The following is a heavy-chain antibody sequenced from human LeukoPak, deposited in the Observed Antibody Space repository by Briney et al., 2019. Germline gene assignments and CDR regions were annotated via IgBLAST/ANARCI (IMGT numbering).Heavy chain of an antibody. CDR2: IYYSGST. CDR1: GGSISSYY. J-gene: IGHJ4*02. CDR3: ARVGRRSSSWD. Sequence: KSSETLSLTCTVSGGSISSYYWSWIRQPPGKGLEWIGYIYYSGSTNYNPSLKSRVTISVDTSKNQFSLKLSSVTAADMAVYYCARVGRRSSSWDWGQGTLVTVSS. V-gene: IGHV4-59*12. D-gene: IGHD6-13*01.